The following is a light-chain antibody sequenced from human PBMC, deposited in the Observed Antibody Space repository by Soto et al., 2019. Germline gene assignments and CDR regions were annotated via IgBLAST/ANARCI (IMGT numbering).Light chain of an antibody. Sequence: QSVLTQPASVSGSPGQSITISCTGTSSDVGAYNYVSWYQQHPGKAPKLVIYDVSNRPSGVSNRFSGSKSGNTASLTISGLQAEDEADYHCSSYGGSSAPVRFGGGTKVTVL. CDR3: SSYGGSSAPVR. J-gene: IGLJ2*01. CDR2: DVS. CDR1: SSDVGAYNY. V-gene: IGLV2-14*03.